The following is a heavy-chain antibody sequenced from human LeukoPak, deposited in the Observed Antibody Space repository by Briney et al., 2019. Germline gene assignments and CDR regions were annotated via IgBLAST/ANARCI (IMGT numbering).Heavy chain of an antibody. J-gene: IGHJ4*02. D-gene: IGHD6-19*01. CDR2: IYYSGSA. CDR1: GGSISSYY. V-gene: IGHV4-59*13. CDR3: ARETAVAGLDY. Sequence: AETLSLTCTVSGGSISSYYWSCIRQPPGKGLVWIGYIYYSGSANYNPSLKSRVTISVDTSKNQFSLKLSSVTAADTAVYYCARETAVAGLDYWGQGTLVTVSS.